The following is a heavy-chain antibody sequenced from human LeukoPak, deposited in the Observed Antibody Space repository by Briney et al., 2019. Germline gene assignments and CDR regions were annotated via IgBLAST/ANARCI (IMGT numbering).Heavy chain of an antibody. V-gene: IGHV3-48*03. CDR2: ISSSGSTI. D-gene: IGHD5-24*01. CDR3: VRGRDGYNRSPFDY. CDR1: RFTFSSYE. J-gene: IGHJ4*02. Sequence: GGSLRLSCAASRFTFSSYEMNWIRQAPGKGLECVSYISSSGSTIYYADSVKGRFTISRDNANNSLYLQMNSLRAEDTGVYYCVRGRDGYNRSPFDYWGQGTLVTVSS.